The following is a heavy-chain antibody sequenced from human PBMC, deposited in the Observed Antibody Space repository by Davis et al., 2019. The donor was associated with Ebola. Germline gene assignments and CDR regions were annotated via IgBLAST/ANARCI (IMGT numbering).Heavy chain of an antibody. Sequence: SETLSLTCTVSGGSISSYYWSWIRQPPGKGLEWIGYIYYSGSTNYNPSLKSRVTISVDTSKNQFSLKLSSVTAADTAVYYCARATKYSYWFDPWGQGTLVTVSS. D-gene: IGHD1-26*01. V-gene: IGHV4-59*08. CDR3: ARATKYSYWFDP. J-gene: IGHJ5*02. CDR1: GGSISSYY. CDR2: IYYSGST.